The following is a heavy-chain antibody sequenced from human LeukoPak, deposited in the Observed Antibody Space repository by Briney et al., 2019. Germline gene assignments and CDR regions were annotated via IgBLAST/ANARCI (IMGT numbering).Heavy chain of an antibody. CDR2: IYYTGST. V-gene: IGHV4-59*01. CDR3: ARQPKQLTITGYHFYIDL. J-gene: IGHJ6*03. D-gene: IGHD6-13*01. CDR1: DDSISTYY. Sequence: SETLSLTCTVSDDSISTYYWSWIRQPPGKGLEWIGYIYYTGSTNYNPSLKSRVTISVDTSKNQFSLKLSSMTAADTAVYYCARQPKQLTITGYHFYIDLWGKGTTVTVSS.